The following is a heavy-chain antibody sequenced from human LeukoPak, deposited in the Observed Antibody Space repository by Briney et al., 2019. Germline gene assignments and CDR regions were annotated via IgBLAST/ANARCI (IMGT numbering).Heavy chain of an antibody. D-gene: IGHD5-12*01. CDR3: ARGGSGYAGLTIDY. J-gene: IGHJ4*02. V-gene: IGHV3-21*01. CDR1: GFTFSSYS. Sequence: GGSLRLSCAASGFTFSSYSMNWVRQAPGKGLEWVSSISSSSSYIYYADSVKGRFTISRDNAKNSLYLQMDSLRAEDTAVYYCARGGSGYAGLTIDYWGQGTLVTVSS. CDR2: ISSSSSYI.